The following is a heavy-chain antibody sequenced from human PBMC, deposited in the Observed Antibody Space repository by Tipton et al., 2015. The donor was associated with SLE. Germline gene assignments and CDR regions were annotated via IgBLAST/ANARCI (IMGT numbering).Heavy chain of an antibody. CDR3: ARGGVRLYHYGSGSRTDY. D-gene: IGHD3-10*01. V-gene: IGHV1-2*06. Sequence: QSGAEVKKPGASVKVSCKASGYSFTDYYIHWVRQAPGQGLEWMGRISPTIGDTNYAQKFQGRVSMSRDTSITTAYMELSMLRSDDTAVYYCARGGVRLYHYGSGSRTDYWGQGTLVTVSS. J-gene: IGHJ4*02. CDR2: ISPTIGDT. CDR1: GYSFTDYY.